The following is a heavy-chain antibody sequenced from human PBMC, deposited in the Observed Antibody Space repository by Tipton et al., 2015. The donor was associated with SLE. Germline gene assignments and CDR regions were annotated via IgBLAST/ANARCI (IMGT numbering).Heavy chain of an antibody. J-gene: IGHJ4*02. CDR3: ARTSGSYMDY. V-gene: IGHV4-38-2*01. D-gene: IGHD3-10*01. Sequence: TLSLTCGVSGYSISSDYFWGWIRQPPGKGLEWIGSIYHSGNTYYNTSLKGRVTISVDTSKNQFSLKLSSVTAADTAVYYCARTSGSYMDYWGQGTLVTVSS. CDR2: IYHSGNT. CDR1: GYSISSDYF.